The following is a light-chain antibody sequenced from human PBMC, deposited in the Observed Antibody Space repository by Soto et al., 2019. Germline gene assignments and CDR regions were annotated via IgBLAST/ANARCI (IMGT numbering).Light chain of an antibody. CDR3: QQYSHLIT. Sequence: DIPMTQSPSSLSASVGDRVTITCQASQDISNYLNWYQQKLGKAPKLLIYDASNVETGVPSRFSGSGSGTDFPFTISSLQPEDIATYYCQQYSHLITFGQGTRLEIK. J-gene: IGKJ5*01. V-gene: IGKV1-33*01. CDR2: DAS. CDR1: QDISNY.